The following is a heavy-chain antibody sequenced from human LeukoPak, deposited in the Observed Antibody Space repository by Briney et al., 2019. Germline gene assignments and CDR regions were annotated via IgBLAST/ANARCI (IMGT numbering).Heavy chain of an antibody. CDR3: ARDWGYCSSTSCYSHFDY. D-gene: IGHD2-2*01. V-gene: IGHV3-74*01. J-gene: IGHJ4*02. CDR1: GFTFSSYW. Sequence: GGSLRRSCAASGFTFSSYWMHWVRQAPGKGLVWVSRINSDGSSTSYADSVKGRFTISRDNAKNTLYLQMNSLRAEDTAAYYCARDWGYCSSTSCYSHFDYWGQGTLVTVSS. CDR2: INSDGSST.